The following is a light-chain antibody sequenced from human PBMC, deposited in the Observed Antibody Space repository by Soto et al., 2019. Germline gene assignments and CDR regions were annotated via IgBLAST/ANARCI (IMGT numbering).Light chain of an antibody. CDR3: QQTYATAFT. CDR1: QSILAY. CDR2: SAS. V-gene: IGKV1-39*01. Sequence: IQMTQSPSSLSASVGGRVTITCLASQSILAYLNWYQVKLGKPPRLLIFSASNLQSGVPPRFNGSGSGTDFAVTIGGVEPDDAATYYCQQTYATAFTFGQGTNL. J-gene: IGKJ2*01.